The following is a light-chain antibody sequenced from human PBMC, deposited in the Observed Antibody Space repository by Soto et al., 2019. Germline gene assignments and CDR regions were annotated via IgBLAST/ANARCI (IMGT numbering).Light chain of an antibody. CDR1: SSDVGGYNY. CDR2: DGS. V-gene: IGLV2-14*03. CDR3: TSYTSSSTRGV. Sequence: QSALTQPASVSGSPGQSTTISFTGTSSDVGGYNYVSWYQQHPGKAPKLMIYDGSSRPSWVSNRFSGYKSVNTASLTISGLQAEDEDDYYCTSYTSSSTRGVFGGGTKLTVL. J-gene: IGLJ2*01.